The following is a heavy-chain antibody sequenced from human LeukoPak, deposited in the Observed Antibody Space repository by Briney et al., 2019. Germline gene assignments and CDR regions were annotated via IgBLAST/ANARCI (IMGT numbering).Heavy chain of an antibody. Sequence: PGGSLRLFCAASGFTFSSYWMHWVRQAAGKGLVWVSRINSDGSSTSYADSVKGRFTISRDNAKNTLYLQMNSLRAEDTAVYYCARDRQWNYYDSSGYPRPSDWFDPWGQGTLVTVSS. J-gene: IGHJ5*02. D-gene: IGHD3-22*01. V-gene: IGHV3-74*01. CDR2: INSDGSST. CDR3: ARDRQWNYYDSSGYPRPSDWFDP. CDR1: GFTFSSYW.